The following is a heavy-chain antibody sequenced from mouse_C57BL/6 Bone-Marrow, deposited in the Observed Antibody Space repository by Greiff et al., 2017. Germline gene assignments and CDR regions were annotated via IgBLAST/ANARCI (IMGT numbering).Heavy chain of an antibody. CDR1: GYTFTSYS. J-gene: IGHJ2*01. CDR2: INPSSGYT. V-gene: IGHV1-4*01. CDR3: ARLWDERYFDY. Sequence: QVQLQQSGAELARPGASVKMSCKASGYTFTSYSMPWVNQRPGQGLEWIGYINPSSGYTKYNQKFKDKATLTADKSSSTAYMQLSSLTSEDAAVYYCARLWDERYFDYWGQGTTLTVSS. D-gene: IGHD4-1*01.